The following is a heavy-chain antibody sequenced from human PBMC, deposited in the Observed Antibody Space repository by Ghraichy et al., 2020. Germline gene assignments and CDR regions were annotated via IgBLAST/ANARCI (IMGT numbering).Heavy chain of an antibody. J-gene: IGHJ6*02. CDR2: IKSKTDGGTT. Sequence: GGSLRLSCAASGFTFSNAWMNWVRQAPGKGLEWVGRIKSKTDGGTTDYAAPVKGRFTISRDDSKNTLYLQMNSLKTEDTAVYYCTTTYYYGSGSYYKGYYYYGMDVWGQGTTVTVSS. CDR3: TTTYYYGSGSYYKGYYYYGMDV. D-gene: IGHD3-10*01. V-gene: IGHV3-15*07. CDR1: GFTFSNAW.